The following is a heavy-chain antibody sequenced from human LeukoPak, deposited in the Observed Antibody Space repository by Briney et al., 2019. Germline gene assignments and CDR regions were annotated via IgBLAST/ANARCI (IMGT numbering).Heavy chain of an antibody. CDR3: ARGIVADAFDI. CDR1: GGSISSGSYY. D-gene: IGHD3-22*01. J-gene: IGHJ3*02. V-gene: IGHV4-61*02. CDR2: IYTSGST. Sequence: PSQTLSLTCTVSGGSISSGSYYWSWIRQPAGKGLEWIGRIYTSGSTNYNPSLKSRVTISVDTSKKQFSLKLSSVTAADTAVYYCARGIVADAFDIWGQGTMVTVSS.